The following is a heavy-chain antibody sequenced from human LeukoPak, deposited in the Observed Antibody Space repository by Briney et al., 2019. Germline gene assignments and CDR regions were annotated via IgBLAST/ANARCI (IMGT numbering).Heavy chain of an antibody. Sequence: SETLALTCTVPGGSISSYYWSWIRQPPGKGLEWIGYIYYSGSTNYNPSLKSRVTISVDTSKNQFSLKLSSVTAADTAVYYCARHKAPPYGGNPSPYYGMDVWGQGTTVTVSS. J-gene: IGHJ6*02. CDR2: IYYSGST. V-gene: IGHV4-59*08. CDR1: GGSISSYY. D-gene: IGHD4-23*01. CDR3: ARHKAPPYGGNPSPYYGMDV.